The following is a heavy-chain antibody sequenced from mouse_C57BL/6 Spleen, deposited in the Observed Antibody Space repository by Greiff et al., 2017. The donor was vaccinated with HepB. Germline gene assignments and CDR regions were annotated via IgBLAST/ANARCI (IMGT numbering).Heavy chain of an antibody. Sequence: EVQRVESGAELVRPGASVKLSCTASGFNIKDDYMHWVKQRPEQGLEWIGWIDPENGDTEYASKFQGKATITADTSSNTAYLQLSSLTSEDTAVYYCTTCGSRSYWYFDVWGTGTTVTVSS. J-gene: IGHJ1*03. V-gene: IGHV14-4*01. CDR2: IDPENGDT. D-gene: IGHD1-1*01. CDR1: GFNIKDDY. CDR3: TTCGSRSYWYFDV.